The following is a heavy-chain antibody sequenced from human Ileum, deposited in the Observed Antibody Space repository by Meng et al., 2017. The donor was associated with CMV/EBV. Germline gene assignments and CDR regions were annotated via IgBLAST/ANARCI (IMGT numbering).Heavy chain of an antibody. CDR1: GFTFSSYW. D-gene: IGHD5-12*01. CDR2: ISGDGSGI. V-gene: IGHV3-74*01. Sequence: CAASGFTFSSYWMHWVRQAPGKGLVWLSRISGDGSGINYADSVEGRLTISRDNAKNTLYLQINSHRADDTAVYYCARGSTGYGNFDYWGQGTPGHRLL. CDR3: ARGSTGYGNFDY. J-gene: IGHJ4*02.